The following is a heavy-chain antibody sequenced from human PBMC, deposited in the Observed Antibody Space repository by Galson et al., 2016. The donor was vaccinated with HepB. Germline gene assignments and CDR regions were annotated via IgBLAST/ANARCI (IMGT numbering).Heavy chain of an antibody. CDR1: GFTFSTYW. Sequence: SLRLSCAASGFTFSTYWMSWVRQAPGEGLEWVANIAQDGSEKYYMDSVKGRFTISRDNAKNSLYLEMNSLRAEDTAVYYCGCLPRGLRLNYWGQGTLVTVSS. CDR3: GCLPRGLRLNY. CDR2: IAQDGSEK. D-gene: IGHD3-16*01. J-gene: IGHJ4*02. V-gene: IGHV3-7*03.